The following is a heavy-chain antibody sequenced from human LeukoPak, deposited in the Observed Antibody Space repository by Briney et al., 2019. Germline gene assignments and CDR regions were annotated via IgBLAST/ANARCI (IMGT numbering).Heavy chain of an antibody. V-gene: IGHV3-66*01. Sequence: GGSLRLSCAASGFTTSDNYITWVRQAPGKGLQWVSTIHSGGRTNYADSVKGRFSISRDNSNDTVYLQLNSLRSEDTAVYFCARVPFTASLGDYFDYWGQGALVTVSS. CDR2: IHSGGRT. D-gene: IGHD3-16*01. J-gene: IGHJ4*02. CDR3: ARVPFTASLGDYFDY. CDR1: GFTTSDNY.